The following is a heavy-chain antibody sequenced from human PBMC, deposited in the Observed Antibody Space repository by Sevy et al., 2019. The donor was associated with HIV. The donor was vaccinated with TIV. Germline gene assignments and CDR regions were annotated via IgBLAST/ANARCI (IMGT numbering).Heavy chain of an antibody. Sequence: GGSLRLSCAASGFTFSSYWMSWVRQAPGKGLQWVANIKQDGSEKYYVDSVKGRFTISRDNAKNSLYLQMNSLRAEDTAGYYCARDYGSGSYLRYYFDYWGQGTLVTVSS. CDR3: ARDYGSGSYLRYYFDY. J-gene: IGHJ4*02. V-gene: IGHV3-7*03. CDR1: GFTFSSYW. CDR2: IKQDGSEK. D-gene: IGHD3-10*01.